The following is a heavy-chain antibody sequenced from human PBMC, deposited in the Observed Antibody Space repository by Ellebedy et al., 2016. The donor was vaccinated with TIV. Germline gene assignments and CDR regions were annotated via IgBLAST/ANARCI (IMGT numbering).Heavy chain of an antibody. Sequence: ASVKVSCKASGYSFTDYYIHWVRQTPGQGLEWMAWINPNTGGTNHTQKFQGRVTMTRDTSIRTTYLELSRLRSDDTAMYYCARGGYSAYEPYWYFDLWGRGTLLIVSS. D-gene: IGHD5-12*01. V-gene: IGHV1-2*02. CDR3: ARGGYSAYEPYWYFDL. J-gene: IGHJ2*01. CDR2: INPNTGGT. CDR1: GYSFTDYY.